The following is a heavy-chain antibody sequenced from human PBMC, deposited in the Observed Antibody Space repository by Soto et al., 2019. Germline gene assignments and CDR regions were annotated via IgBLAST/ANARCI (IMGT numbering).Heavy chain of an antibody. CDR3: ARTTRYDILTGYYRGGFDY. D-gene: IGHD3-9*01. CDR2: ITFSGNTV. J-gene: IGHJ4*02. V-gene: IGHV3-11*01. Sequence: SGGSLRLSCAASGFTFSDSYMSWIRQAPGKGLEWISYITFSGNTVYYADSLKGRFTISRDNAKNSLYLQMNRLRSEDTAVYYCARTTRYDILTGYYRGGFDYWGQGTLVTVSS. CDR1: GFTFSDSY.